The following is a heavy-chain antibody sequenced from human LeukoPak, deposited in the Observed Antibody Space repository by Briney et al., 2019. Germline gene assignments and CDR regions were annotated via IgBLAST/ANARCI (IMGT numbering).Heavy chain of an antibody. Sequence: GGSLRPSCAASGFTFSSYAMHWVRQAPGKGLEWVAVISYDGSNKYYADSVKGRFTISRDNSKNTLYLQMNSLRAEDTAVYYCAKDEIFGSSWTFDYWGQGTLVTVSS. CDR3: AKDEIFGSSWTFDY. J-gene: IGHJ4*02. CDR1: GFTFSSYA. D-gene: IGHD3-3*01. V-gene: IGHV3-30-3*01. CDR2: ISYDGSNK.